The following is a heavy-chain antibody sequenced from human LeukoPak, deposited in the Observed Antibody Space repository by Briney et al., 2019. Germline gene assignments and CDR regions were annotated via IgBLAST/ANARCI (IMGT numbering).Heavy chain of an antibody. CDR3: AREWYCSSTSCYDYYYYYMDV. V-gene: IGHV4-30-4*08. CDR1: GGSISSGDYY. D-gene: IGHD2-2*01. Sequence: SQALSLTCTVSGGSISSGDYYWSWIRQPPGKGLEWIGYIYYSGSTYYNPSLKSRVTISVDTSKNQFSLKLSSVTAADMAVYYCAREWYCSSTSCYDYYYYYMDVWGKGTTVTVSS. CDR2: IYYSGST. J-gene: IGHJ6*03.